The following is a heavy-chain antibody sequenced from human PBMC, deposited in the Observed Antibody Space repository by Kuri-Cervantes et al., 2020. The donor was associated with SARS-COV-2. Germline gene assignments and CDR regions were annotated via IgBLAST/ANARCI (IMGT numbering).Heavy chain of an antibody. D-gene: IGHD3-3*01. V-gene: IGHV5-51*01. J-gene: IGHJ4*02. CDR2: IYPGDSDT. CDR1: GYSFTSYW. CDR3: ARRRDFWSGSPFDY. Sequence: KVSCKGSGYSFTSYWIGWVRQMPGKGLEWMGVIYPGDSDTRYSPSFQGQVTISADKSISTAYLQWSSLKASDTAMYYCARRRDFWSGSPFDYWGQGTLVTVSS.